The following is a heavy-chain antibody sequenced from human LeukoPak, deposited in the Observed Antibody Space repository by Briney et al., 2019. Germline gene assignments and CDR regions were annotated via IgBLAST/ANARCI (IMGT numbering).Heavy chain of an antibody. D-gene: IGHD2-15*01. CDR1: GYIFTSFG. CDR3: ARATRGGNCSGGGGCHFSMDV. Sequence: ASVKVSCKASGYIFTSFGISWARQAPGQGLEWMGWISAYNGNTNYPQKSQDRVTMTTDSSTSTAYMVLRDLTSDDTAVYYCARATRGGNCSGGGGCHFSMDVWGKGTTVTVSS. V-gene: IGHV1-18*01. CDR2: ISAYNGNT. J-gene: IGHJ6*03.